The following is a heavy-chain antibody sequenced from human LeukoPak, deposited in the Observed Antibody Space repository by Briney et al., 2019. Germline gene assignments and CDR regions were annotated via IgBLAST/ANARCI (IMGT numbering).Heavy chain of an antibody. V-gene: IGHV4-39*01. CDR3: ARQYYYDSSEGWFDP. CDR2: IYYSGST. CDR1: GVSISSSSYY. D-gene: IGHD3-22*01. J-gene: IGHJ5*02. Sequence: PSETLSLTCTVSGVSISSSSYYWGWIRQPPGKGLEWIGSIYYSGSTYYNPSLKSRVTISVDTSKNQFSLKLSSVTAADTAVYYCARQYYYDSSEGWFDPWGQGTLVTVSS.